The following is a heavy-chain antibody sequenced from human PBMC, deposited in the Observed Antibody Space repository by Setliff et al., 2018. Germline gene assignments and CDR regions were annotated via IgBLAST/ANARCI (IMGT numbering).Heavy chain of an antibody. Sequence: PGGSLRLSCAASGFTLSSYWMHWVRQAPGKGLVWVSRINSDGSSTSYADSVKGRFTISRDNSKNTLYLQMNSLSAEDTAVYYCARTCSGSTCHAGLDYWGQGIPVTVSS. V-gene: IGHV3-74*01. CDR1: GFTLSSYW. CDR3: ARTCSGSTCHAGLDY. J-gene: IGHJ4*02. CDR2: INSDGSST. D-gene: IGHD6-19*01.